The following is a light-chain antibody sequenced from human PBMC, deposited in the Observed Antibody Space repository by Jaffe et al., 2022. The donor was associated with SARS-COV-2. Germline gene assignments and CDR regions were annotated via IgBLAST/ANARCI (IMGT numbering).Light chain of an antibody. CDR1: QDIRKY. Sequence: DIQMTQSPSSLSASVGARVTITCQASQDIRKYLTWYQQRPGKAPNPLIIDASNLETGVPSRFSGSGSGTDFTFTISSLQPEDIATYYCQQYDSLPYTFGQGTKVEIK. CDR3: QQYDSLPYT. CDR2: DAS. J-gene: IGKJ2*01. V-gene: IGKV1-33*01.